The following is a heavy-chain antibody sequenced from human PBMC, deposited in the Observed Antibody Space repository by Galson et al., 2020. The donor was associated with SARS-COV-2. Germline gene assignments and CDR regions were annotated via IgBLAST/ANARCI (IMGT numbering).Heavy chain of an antibody. CDR3: ARVGGYSYGCVDD. Sequence: GESLKISCAASGFTFSSYAMHWVRQAPGKGLEWVAVISYDGGNKYYADSVKGRFTISRDNSKNTLYLQMNSLRAEDTAVYYCARVGGYSYGCVDDWGQGTLVAVSS. CDR2: ISYDGGNK. V-gene: IGHV3-30-3*01. D-gene: IGHD5-18*01. CDR1: GFTFSSYA. J-gene: IGHJ4*02.